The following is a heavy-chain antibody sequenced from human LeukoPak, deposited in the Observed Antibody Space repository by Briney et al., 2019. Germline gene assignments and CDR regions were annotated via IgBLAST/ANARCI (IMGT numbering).Heavy chain of an antibody. J-gene: IGHJ3*02. Sequence: GGSLRLSCAASGFTFSDYYMSWIRQAPGKGLEWVSYISSSGSTIYYADPVKGRFTISRDNSKNTLYLQMNSLRAEDTAENYCAKSLLTTATGTGRAFDIWGQGTMVTVPS. CDR3: AKSLLTTATGTGRAFDI. CDR2: ISSSGSTI. D-gene: IGHD1-1*01. V-gene: IGHV3-11*01. CDR1: GFTFSDYY.